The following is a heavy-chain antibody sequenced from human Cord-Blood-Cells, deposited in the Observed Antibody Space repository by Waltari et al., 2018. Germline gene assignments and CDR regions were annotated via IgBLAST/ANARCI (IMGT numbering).Heavy chain of an antibody. D-gene: IGHD3-16*01. CDR1: GYTFTSDD. CDR3: ARRGTSSDWFDP. Sequence: QVQLVQSGAEVKKPGASVMVSCKASGYTFTSDDVNWVRQATGQGLEWMGWMNPNSGNTGYAQKFQGRVTITGNTSISTAYMELSSLRSEDTAVYYCARRGTSSDWFDPWGQGTLVTVSS. J-gene: IGHJ5*02. CDR2: MNPNSGNT. V-gene: IGHV1-8*03.